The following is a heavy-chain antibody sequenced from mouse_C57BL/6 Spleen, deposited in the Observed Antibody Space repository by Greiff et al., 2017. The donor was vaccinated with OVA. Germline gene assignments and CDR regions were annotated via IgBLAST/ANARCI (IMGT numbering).Heavy chain of an antibody. CDR2: ISDGGSYT. CDR3: ARASGYYGPLDY. V-gene: IGHV5-4*01. D-gene: IGHD2-3*01. J-gene: IGHJ4*01. CDR1: GFTFSSYA. Sequence: EVQVVESGGGLVKPGGSLKLSCAASGFTFSSYAMSWVRQTPEKRLEWVATISDGGSYTYYPDNVKGRFTISRDNAKNNLYLQMSHLKSEDTAMDYCARASGYYGPLDYWGQGTSVTVSS.